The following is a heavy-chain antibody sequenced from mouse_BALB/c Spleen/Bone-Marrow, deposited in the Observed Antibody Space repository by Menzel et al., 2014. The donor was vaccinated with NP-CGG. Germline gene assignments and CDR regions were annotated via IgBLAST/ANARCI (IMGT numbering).Heavy chain of an antibody. CDR3: ARHAYYDQTEVSFVY. CDR2: ISGGGSXT. Sequence: EVHLVESGGGLVKSGGSLKLSCAASGFTFSNYGMSWVRPTPEKRLEWVATISGGGSXTFYSDSVKGRFTISRDNAKNNLYLQLSSLRSEDTALYYCARHAYYDQTEVSFVYWGQGTLVTVSA. D-gene: IGHD2-4*01. CDR1: GFTFSNYG. V-gene: IGHV5-9-2*01. J-gene: IGHJ3*01.